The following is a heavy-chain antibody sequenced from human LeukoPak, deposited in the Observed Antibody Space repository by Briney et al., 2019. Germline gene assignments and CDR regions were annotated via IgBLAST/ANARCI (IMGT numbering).Heavy chain of an antibody. CDR3: ARGRPHGNDY. J-gene: IGHJ4*02. CDR2: IASDGSST. Sequence: GGSLRLSCAAFGLTFSSYWMNWVRKAQGKGLVWVSRIASDGSSTTYADSVKGRFSISRDNAKNTLYLQMNSLRVEDMAVYYCARGRPHGNDYWGQGTLVTVSS. CDR1: GLTFSSYW. D-gene: IGHD4-23*01. V-gene: IGHV3-74*01.